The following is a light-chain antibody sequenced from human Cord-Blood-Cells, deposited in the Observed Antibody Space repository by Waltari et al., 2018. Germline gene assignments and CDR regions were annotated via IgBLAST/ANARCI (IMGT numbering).Light chain of an antibody. V-gene: IGKV3-20*01. CDR3: QQYGSSPPFT. Sequence: EIVLTQSPGTLSLSPGERATLSCRASQSVSSSYLAWYQQKPGKAPRLLIYGASIRATGIPDRFSGSGSGTDFTLTISRLEPEDFAVYYCQQYGSSPPFTFGPGTKVDIK. J-gene: IGKJ3*01. CDR2: GAS. CDR1: QSVSSSY.